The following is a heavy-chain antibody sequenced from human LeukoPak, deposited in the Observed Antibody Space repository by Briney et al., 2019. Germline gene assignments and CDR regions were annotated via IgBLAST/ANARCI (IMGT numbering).Heavy chain of an antibody. CDR1: GFTFSAYW. Sequence: GGSLRLSCAASGFTFSAYWMHWVRQVPGKGLVWVSRINNDGTATFFADSVKGRFTISRDNAKNSLYLQMNSLRAEDTAVYYCARDLNWETYWGQGTLVTVSS. D-gene: IGHD7-27*01. CDR3: ARDLNWETY. J-gene: IGHJ4*02. V-gene: IGHV3-74*01. CDR2: INNDGTAT.